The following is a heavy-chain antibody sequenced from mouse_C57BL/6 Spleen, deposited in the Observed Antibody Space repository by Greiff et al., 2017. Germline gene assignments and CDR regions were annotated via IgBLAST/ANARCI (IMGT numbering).Heavy chain of an antibody. Sequence: QVQLQQPGAELVRPGSSVKLSCKASGYTFTSYWMDWVKQRPGQGLEWIGNIYPSDSETHYNQKFKDKATLTVDKSSSTAYMQLSSLTSEDSAVYYCARYYYGSSSSMDYWGQGTSVTVSS. D-gene: IGHD1-1*01. CDR1: GYTFTSYW. V-gene: IGHV1-61*01. J-gene: IGHJ4*01. CDR3: ARYYYGSSSSMDY. CDR2: IYPSDSET.